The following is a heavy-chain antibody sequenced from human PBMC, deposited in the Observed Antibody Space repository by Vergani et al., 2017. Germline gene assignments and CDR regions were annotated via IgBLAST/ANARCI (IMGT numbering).Heavy chain of an antibody. CDR2: IYTSGST. V-gene: IGHV4-4*07. D-gene: IGHD3-3*01. CDR1: GGSISSYY. J-gene: IGHJ4*02. Sequence: QVQLQESGPGLVKPSETLSLTCTVSGGSISSYYWCWIRQPAGKGLEWIGRIYTSGSTNYNPSLKSRVTMSVATSKNQFSLQLSSVTAADTAVYYCAREFLEWLPPYYFDYWGQGTLVTVSS. CDR3: AREFLEWLPPYYFDY.